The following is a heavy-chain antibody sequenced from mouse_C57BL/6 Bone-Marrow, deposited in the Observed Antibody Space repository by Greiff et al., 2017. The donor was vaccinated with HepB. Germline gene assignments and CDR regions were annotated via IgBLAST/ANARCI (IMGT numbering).Heavy chain of an antibody. CDR1: GYTFTDYY. Sequence: QVQLQQSGDELVRPGASVKLSCKASGYTFTDYYINWVKQRPGQGLEWIARIYPGSGNTYYNEKFKGKATLTAEKSSSTAYMQLSSLTSEDSAVYFCAGYDYEGFAYWGQGTLVTVSA. D-gene: IGHD2-4*01. J-gene: IGHJ3*01. CDR2: IYPGSGNT. CDR3: AGYDYEGFAY. V-gene: IGHV1-76*01.